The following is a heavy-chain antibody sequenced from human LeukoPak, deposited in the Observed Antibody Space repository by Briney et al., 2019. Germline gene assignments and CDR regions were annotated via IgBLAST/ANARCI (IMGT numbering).Heavy chain of an antibody. V-gene: IGHV1-69*13. D-gene: IGHD3-10*01. Sequence: SVKVSCKASGGTFSSYAISWVRQAPGQGLEWMGGIIPIFGTANYAQKFQGRVTITADESTSTAYMELSSLRSEDTAVYYCARVSSGATDAFDIWGQGTMVTVSS. CDR3: ARVSSGATDAFDI. CDR2: IIPIFGTA. J-gene: IGHJ3*02. CDR1: GGTFSSYA.